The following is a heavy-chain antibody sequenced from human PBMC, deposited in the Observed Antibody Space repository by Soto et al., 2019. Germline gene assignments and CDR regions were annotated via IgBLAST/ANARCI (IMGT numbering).Heavy chain of an antibody. J-gene: IGHJ5*02. D-gene: IGHD2-8*01. CDR1: GDYLHIGGYY. CDR2: IYYTGRA. Sequence: KPSETLSLTCSVSGDYLHIGGYYWTWIRQLQGKGLEWMGYIYYTGRAYYNPSLESRLTMSVDRSTNEFSLKLSAVTAADTAIYYRGSDPGSNENWFDTWGQGTLVKVSS. V-gene: IGHV4-31*03. CDR3: GSDPGSNENWFDT.